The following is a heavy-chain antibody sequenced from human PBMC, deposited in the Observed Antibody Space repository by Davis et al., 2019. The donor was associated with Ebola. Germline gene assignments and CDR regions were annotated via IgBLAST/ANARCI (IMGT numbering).Heavy chain of an antibody. J-gene: IGHJ4*02. CDR3: ARQATTVTTSWFDY. CDR2: IYYSGST. D-gene: IGHD4-17*01. CDR1: GGSISSYY. V-gene: IGHV4-59*08. Sequence: SETLSLTCTVSGGSISSYYWSWIRQPPGKGLEWIGYIYYSGSTNYNPSLKSRVTISVDTSKNQFSLKLSSVTAADTAVYYCARQATTVTTSWFDYWGQGTLVTVSS.